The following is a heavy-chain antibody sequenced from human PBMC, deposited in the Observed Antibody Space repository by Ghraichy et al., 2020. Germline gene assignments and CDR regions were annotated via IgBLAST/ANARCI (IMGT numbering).Heavy chain of an antibody. D-gene: IGHD4-17*01. CDR1: RGSILSYY. CDR3: ARGSSVTQSFDY. J-gene: IGHJ4*01. V-gene: IGHV4-59*01. Sequence: SETLSLTCTVSRGSILSYYWIWIRQPPGKGLEWIGSIYFSGSTNYNPSLKGRVTMSVDTSKNHISLKLHSVSAADTAIYYCARGSSVTQSFDYWGPGTQVTVSA. CDR2: IYFSGST.